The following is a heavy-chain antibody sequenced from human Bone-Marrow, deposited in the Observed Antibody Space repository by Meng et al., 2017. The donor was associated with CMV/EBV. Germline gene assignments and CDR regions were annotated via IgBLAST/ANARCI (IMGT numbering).Heavy chain of an antibody. D-gene: IGHD2-15*01. V-gene: IGHV3-9*01. CDR1: GFTFDDYA. Sequence: SLKISCAVSGFTFDDYAMHWVRQAPGKGLEWVSGISWNSGSIGYADSVKGRFVISRDNAKNSLYLQMNSLRGEDTALYYCAKDHAASYYYNAMDVWGQATTVTVSS. CDR2: ISWNSGSI. J-gene: IGHJ6*02. CDR3: AKDHAASYYYNAMDV.